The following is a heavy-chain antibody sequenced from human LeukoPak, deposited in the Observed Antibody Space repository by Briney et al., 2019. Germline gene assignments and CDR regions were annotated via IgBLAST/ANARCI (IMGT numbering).Heavy chain of an antibody. J-gene: IGHJ4*02. CDR2: INHSGST. CDR1: GGSFSGYY. D-gene: IGHD6-13*01. Sequence: PSETLSLTCAVYGGSFSGYYWSWIRQPPGKGLEWIGEINHSGSTNYNPSLKSRVTISVDTSKNQFSLKLSSVTAADTAVYYCARYKDRLGYSSSWYYFDYWGQGTLVTASS. V-gene: IGHV4-34*01. CDR3: ARYKDRLGYSSSWYYFDY.